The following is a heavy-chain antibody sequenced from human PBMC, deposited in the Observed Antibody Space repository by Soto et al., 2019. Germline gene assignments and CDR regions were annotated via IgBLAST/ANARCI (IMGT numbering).Heavy chain of an antibody. CDR1: GFTFSSYG. Sequence: QVQLVESGGGVVQPGRSLRLSCAASGFTFSSYGMHWVRQAPGKGLEWVAVISYDGSNKYYADSVKGRFTISRDKSKNTLYLQMNSLRAEDTGVNHCAKGVLGFLEGLAFYSMDVGGQGTTVTVSS. CDR2: ISYDGSNK. J-gene: IGHJ6*02. D-gene: IGHD3-3*01. V-gene: IGHV3-30*18. CDR3: AKGVLGFLEGLAFYSMDV.